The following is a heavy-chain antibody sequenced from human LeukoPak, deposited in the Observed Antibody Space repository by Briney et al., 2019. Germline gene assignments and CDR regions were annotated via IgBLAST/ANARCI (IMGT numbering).Heavy chain of an antibody. Sequence: GGSLRLSCAASGFTFLSYNMNWVRQAPGKGLEWVSSISSTSSSYIYYADSVKGRFTISRDNAKNSLYLQMNSLRAEDTAVYYCARAFNYYGSGSYYTSYFDYWGQGTLVTVSS. V-gene: IGHV3-21*01. CDR2: ISSTSSSYI. CDR3: ARAFNYYGSGSYYTSYFDY. J-gene: IGHJ4*02. CDR1: GFTFLSYN. D-gene: IGHD3-10*01.